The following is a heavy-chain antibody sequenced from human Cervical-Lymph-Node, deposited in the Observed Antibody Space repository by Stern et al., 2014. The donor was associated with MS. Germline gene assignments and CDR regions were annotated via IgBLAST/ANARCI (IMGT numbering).Heavy chain of an antibody. V-gene: IGHV1-46*01. D-gene: IGHD3-22*01. CDR3: ARNYYDSSGYQNYYYYGMDV. CDR1: GYTFTSHY. CDR2: INPSGGST. Sequence: QVQLGQSGAEVKKPGASVKVSCKASGYTFTSHYMHWVRQAPGQGLAWMGVINPSGGSTSYAQKFQGRVTMTRDTSTSTVYMELSSLRSEDTAVYYCARNYYDSSGYQNYYYYGMDVWGQGTTVTVSS. J-gene: IGHJ6*02.